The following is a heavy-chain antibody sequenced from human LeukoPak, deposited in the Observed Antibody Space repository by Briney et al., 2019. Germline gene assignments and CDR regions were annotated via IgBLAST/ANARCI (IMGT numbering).Heavy chain of an antibody. V-gene: IGHV4-61*02. J-gene: IGHJ4*02. CDR3: ARGPRGSSGWFRPYYFDY. CDR1: GNSISSGDNY. CDR2: IYTSGST. Sequence: PSETLSLTCTVSGNSISSGDNYRSWIRQPAGKGLEWIGRIYTSGSTNYNPSLKSRVTISVDTSKNQFSLKLSSVTAADTAVYYCARGPRGSSGWFRPYYFDYWGQGTLVTVSS. D-gene: IGHD6-19*01.